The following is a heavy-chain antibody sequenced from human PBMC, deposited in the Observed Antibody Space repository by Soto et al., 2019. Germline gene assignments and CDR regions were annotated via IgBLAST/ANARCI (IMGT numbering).Heavy chain of an antibody. CDR1: GGSISSGGYY. CDR3: ARIVYYYDSSGYYSPGAFDI. V-gene: IGHV4-31*03. D-gene: IGHD3-22*01. Sequence: SETLSLTCTVSGGSISSGGYYWSWIRQHPGKGLEWIGYIYYSGSTYYSPSLKSRVTISVDTSKNQFSLKLSSVTAADTAVYYSARIVYYYDSSGYYSPGAFDIWGQGTMVTVSS. CDR2: IYYSGST. J-gene: IGHJ3*02.